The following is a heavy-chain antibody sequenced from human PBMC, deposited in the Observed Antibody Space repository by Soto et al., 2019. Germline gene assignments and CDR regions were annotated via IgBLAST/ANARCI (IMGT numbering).Heavy chain of an antibody. CDR2: IIPIFGTA. CDR1: GGTFSSYA. CDR3: ARDRNCSSTSCYRPPYYYGMDV. J-gene: IGHJ6*02. V-gene: IGHV1-69*01. D-gene: IGHD2-2*01. Sequence: QVQLVQSGAEVKKPGSSVKVSCKASGGTFSSYAISWVRQAPGQGLEWMGGIIPIFGTANYAQKFQGRVTITADESTSTAYMELSSLRSEDTAVYYCARDRNCSSTSCYRPPYYYGMDVWGQGTTLTVSS.